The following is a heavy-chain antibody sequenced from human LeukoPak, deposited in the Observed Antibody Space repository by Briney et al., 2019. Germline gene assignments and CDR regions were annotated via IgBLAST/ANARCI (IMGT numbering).Heavy chain of an antibody. J-gene: IGHJ4*02. CDR3: ARMGISQQRPPTGY. CDR2: IYYSGST. Sequence: SETLSLTCTVSGGSISSSSYYWGWIRQPPGKGLEWIGSIYYSGSTYYNPSLKSRVTISVDTSKNQFSPKLSSVTAADTAVYYCARMGISQQRPPTGYWGQGTLVTVSS. D-gene: IGHD6-25*01. V-gene: IGHV4-39*01. CDR1: GGSISSSSYY.